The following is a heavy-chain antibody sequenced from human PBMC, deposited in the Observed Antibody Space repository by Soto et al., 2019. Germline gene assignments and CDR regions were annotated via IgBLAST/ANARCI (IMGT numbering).Heavy chain of an antibody. CDR2: IIPIFGTA. V-gene: IGHV1-69*01. Sequence: QVQLVQSGAEVKKPGSSVKVSCKASGGTFSRYAISWVRQAPGQRLEWMGGIIPIFGTANYAQKFQGRVPINVDESTRTAYMELSSLRFEDTAVYDCARAIVVPSTAGWLDPWGQGTLVSVAS. J-gene: IGHJ5*02. CDR3: ARAIVVPSTAGWLDP. D-gene: IGHD3-16*02. CDR1: GGTFSRYA.